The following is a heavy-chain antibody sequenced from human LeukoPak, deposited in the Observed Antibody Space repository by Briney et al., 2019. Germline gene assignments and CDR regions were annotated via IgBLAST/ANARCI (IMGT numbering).Heavy chain of an antibody. CDR1: GFTFSSYG. CDR3: AKNTHSYDGNYYFDY. Sequence: GGSLRLSCAASGFTFSSYGMHWVRQAPGKGLEWVAVISYDGSNKYYADSVKGRFTISRDNSKNTLYLQMNSLRAEDTAVYYCAKNTHSYDGNYYFDYWGQGTLVTVSS. J-gene: IGHJ4*02. CDR2: ISYDGSNK. D-gene: IGHD4-23*01. V-gene: IGHV3-30*18.